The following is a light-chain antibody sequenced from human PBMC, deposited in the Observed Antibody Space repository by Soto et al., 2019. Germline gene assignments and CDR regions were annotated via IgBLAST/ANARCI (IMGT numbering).Light chain of an antibody. V-gene: IGKV1-39*01. Sequence: DIQMTQSPSSLSASVGDRLTITVRASQSISSCLHWYQQKAGKAPKLLIYGASTLQSGVPSRFNGSGSGTDFPLTVSSLQPEDFATYYCPQSYSTPRPVGQGTKVEIK. J-gene: IGKJ1*01. CDR1: QSISSC. CDR3: PQSYSTPRP. CDR2: GAS.